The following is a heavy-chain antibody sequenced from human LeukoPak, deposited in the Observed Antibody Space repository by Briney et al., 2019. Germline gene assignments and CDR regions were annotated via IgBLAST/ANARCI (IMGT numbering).Heavy chain of an antibody. Sequence: GGSLRLSCAASGFTFSSYWMSWVRQAPGKGLEWVANIKQDGSEKYYVDSVKGRFTISRDNAKNSLYLQMNSLRAEDTAVYYCARDYEPGSLNYYYYGMDVWGQGTTVTVSS. V-gene: IGHV3-7*01. D-gene: IGHD1-14*01. CDR2: IKQDGSEK. CDR1: GFTFSSYW. CDR3: ARDYEPGSLNYYYYGMDV. J-gene: IGHJ6*02.